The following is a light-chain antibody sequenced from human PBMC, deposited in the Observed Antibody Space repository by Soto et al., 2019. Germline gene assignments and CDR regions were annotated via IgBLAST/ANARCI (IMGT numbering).Light chain of an antibody. CDR2: GNS. CDR1: SSNIGAGYD. J-gene: IGLJ2*01. Sequence: QSVLTQPPSVSGAPGQRVTISCTGSSSNIGAGYDVHWYQQLPGTAPKLLIYGNSTRPSGVPDRFSGSKSGTSASLAITGLQAEDEADYSCQSYDSSLSGSVFGGGTQLTVL. V-gene: IGLV1-40*01. CDR3: QSYDSSLSGSV.